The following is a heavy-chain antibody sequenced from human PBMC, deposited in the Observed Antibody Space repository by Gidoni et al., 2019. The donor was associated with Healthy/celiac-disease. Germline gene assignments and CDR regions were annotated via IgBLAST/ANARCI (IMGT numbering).Heavy chain of an antibody. Sequence: QVQLVQSGAEVKRPGSSVKVSCKASGGPCSSYAISWVRQATGQGLEWMGRIIPIRGIANYAQKFQGRVTITADKSTSTAYMELSSLRSEDTAVYYCASHPGPDYGSGSYYPDYWGQGTLVTVSS. CDR3: ASHPGPDYGSGSYYPDY. CDR2: IIPIRGIA. V-gene: IGHV1-69*04. CDR1: GGPCSSYA. J-gene: IGHJ4*02. D-gene: IGHD3-10*01.